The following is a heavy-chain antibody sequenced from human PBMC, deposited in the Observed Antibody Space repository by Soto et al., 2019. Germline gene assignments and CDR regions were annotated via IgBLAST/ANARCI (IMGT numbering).Heavy chain of an antibody. Sequence: EVQLLESGGALVQPGGSLRLSCAASGFTFSNHAMNWVRQAPGKGLEWVSTISDSGSTYYADSVKGRFTISRDNSKNTLDLQMNSLRAEDTAVYYCARDPGGHYCTSTSCLYFFDHWGQGTLAIVSS. J-gene: IGHJ4*02. CDR3: ARDPGGHYCTSTSCLYFFDH. CDR2: ISDSGST. CDR1: GFTFSNHA. V-gene: IGHV3-23*01. D-gene: IGHD2-2*01.